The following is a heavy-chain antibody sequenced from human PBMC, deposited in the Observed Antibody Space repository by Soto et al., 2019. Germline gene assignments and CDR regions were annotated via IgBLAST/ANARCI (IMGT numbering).Heavy chain of an antibody. CDR1: GFTFSSYS. J-gene: IGHJ4*02. V-gene: IGHV3-21*01. CDR3: ARDFGWYNWNDDGLDY. CDR2: ISSSSSYI. D-gene: IGHD1-1*01. Sequence: GGSVRLSCAASGFTFSSYSMNWVRQAPGKGLEWVSSISSSSSYIYYADSVKGRFTISRDNAKNSLYLQMNSLRAEDTAVYYCARDFGWYNWNDDGLDYWGQGTLVTVSS.